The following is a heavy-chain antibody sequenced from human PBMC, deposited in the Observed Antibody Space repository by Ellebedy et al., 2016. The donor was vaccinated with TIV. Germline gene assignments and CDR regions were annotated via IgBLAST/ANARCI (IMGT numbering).Heavy chain of an antibody. D-gene: IGHD5-12*01. CDR1: GFTVSSNY. V-gene: IGHV3-66*01. CDR2: FYSGGST. Sequence: GESLKISCAASGFTVSSNYMSWVRQAPGKGLEWVSVFYSGGSTYYADSVKGRFTISRDNSKNTLYLQMNSLSAEDTAVYYCASVSGYDQNFDYWGQGTLVTVSS. J-gene: IGHJ4*02. CDR3: ASVSGYDQNFDY.